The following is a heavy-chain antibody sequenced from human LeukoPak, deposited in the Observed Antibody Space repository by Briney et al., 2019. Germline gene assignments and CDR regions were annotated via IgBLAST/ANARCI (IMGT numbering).Heavy chain of an antibody. V-gene: IGHV3-30-3*01. Sequence: GGSLRLSCAASGFTFSSYAMHWVRQAPGKGLEWVAVISYDGSNKYYADSVKGRFTISRDNSKNTLYLQMNSLRAEDTAVYYCANGGCSGGSCFTFDYWGQGTLVTVSS. D-gene: IGHD2-15*01. CDR3: ANGGCSGGSCFTFDY. CDR2: ISYDGSNK. J-gene: IGHJ4*02. CDR1: GFTFSSYA.